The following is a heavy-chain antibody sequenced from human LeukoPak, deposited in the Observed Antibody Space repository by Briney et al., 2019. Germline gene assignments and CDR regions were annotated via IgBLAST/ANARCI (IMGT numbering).Heavy chain of an antibody. CDR3: ARVYREPGNDAFDI. Sequence: PSETLSLTCTVSGGSIRSYYWSWIRQPPGKGLEWIGYIYYSGSTNHNPSLKSRVTISVDTSKNQFSLKLSSVTAADTAVYYCARVYREPGNDAFDIWGQGTIVTVSS. CDR1: GGSIRSYY. V-gene: IGHV4-59*01. J-gene: IGHJ3*02. CDR2: IYYSGST. D-gene: IGHD1-14*01.